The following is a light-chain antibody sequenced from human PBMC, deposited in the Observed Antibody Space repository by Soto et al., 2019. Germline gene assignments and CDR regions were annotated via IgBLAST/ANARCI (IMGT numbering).Light chain of an antibody. V-gene: IGLV2-23*02. CDR1: SSDVGSYNL. CDR2: EVS. Sequence: QSALTQPASVSGSPGQSITISCPGTSSDVGSYNLVSWYQQHPGKAPKLMIYEVSKRPSGVSNRFSGSKSGNTASLTISGLQAEDEADYYCCSYAGSSTIFGGGTKVTVL. CDR3: CSYAGSSTI. J-gene: IGLJ2*01.